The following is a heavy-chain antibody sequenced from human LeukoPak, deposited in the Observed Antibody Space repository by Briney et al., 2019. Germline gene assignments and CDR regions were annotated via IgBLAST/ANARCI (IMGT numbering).Heavy chain of an antibody. Sequence: GGSLRLPCAASGFTYSSYGMHWVRQAPGKGLEWVAVISYDGSKRYYADSVKGRFTISRDNSKNTVYLQMNSLRAEDTAMYYCARGPRVGAAGFVYYHYIDVWGKGTTVIVSS. CDR1: GFTYSSYG. J-gene: IGHJ6*03. CDR2: ISYDGSKR. V-gene: IGHV3-30*04. D-gene: IGHD1-26*01. CDR3: ARGPRVGAAGFVYYHYIDV.